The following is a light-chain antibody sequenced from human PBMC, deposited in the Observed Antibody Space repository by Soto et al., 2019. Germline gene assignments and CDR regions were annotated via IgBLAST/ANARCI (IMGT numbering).Light chain of an antibody. CDR2: DAS. J-gene: IGKJ5*01. CDR1: QSIKTY. V-gene: IGKV3D-11*02. CDR3: QQRRSWQVT. Sequence: ENVLTQSPATLSLSPGEGATLSCRASQSIKTYLAWYQQKPGQAPRLLIYDASKRATGIPARFSGSGSGTNFTLTISSLEPEDFAVYYCQQRRSWQVTFGQGTRLEI.